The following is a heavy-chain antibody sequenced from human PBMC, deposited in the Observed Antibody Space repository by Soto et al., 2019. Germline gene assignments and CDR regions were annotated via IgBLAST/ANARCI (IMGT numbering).Heavy chain of an antibody. CDR3: VRERFFYAMTGQED. Sequence: GGSLRLSCAGSGFPFSTYEMNWVRQAPGKGLEWIAHITTGGSDMNYADSVKGRFTISRDNSKSSVFLQMNSLRVEDTAIYYCVRERFFYAMTGQEDWGQGTQGTVSS. CDR1: GFPFSTYE. J-gene: IGHJ4*02. CDR2: ITTGGSDM. D-gene: IGHD2-8*01. V-gene: IGHV3-48*03.